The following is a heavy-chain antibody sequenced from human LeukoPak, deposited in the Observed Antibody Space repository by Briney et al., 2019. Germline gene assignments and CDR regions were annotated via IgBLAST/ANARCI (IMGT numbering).Heavy chain of an antibody. CDR1: GYTFTSYG. D-gene: IGHD3-10*01. CDR3: ARDLVGLVTKVRGVMGGY. V-gene: IGHV1-18*01. J-gene: IGHJ4*02. CDR2: ISAYNGNT. Sequence: ASVKVSCKASGYTFTSYGISWVRQAPGQGLEWMGWISAYNGNTNYAQKLQGRVTMTTDTSTSTAYMELRSLRSDDTAVYYCARDLVGLVTKVRGVMGGYWGQGTLVTVSS.